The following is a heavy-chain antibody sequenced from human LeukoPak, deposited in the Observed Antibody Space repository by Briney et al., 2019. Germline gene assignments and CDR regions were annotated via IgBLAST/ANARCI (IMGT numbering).Heavy chain of an antibody. CDR1: GGSISSGSYY. D-gene: IGHD6-19*01. V-gene: IGHV4-61*02. CDR2: IYTSGST. Sequence: SETLSLTCTVSGGSISSGSYYWSWIRQPAGKGLEWIGRIYTSGSTNYNPSLKSRVTISVDTSKNQFSLKLSSVTAADTAVYYCARSDSSGWYGGHYFDYWGQGTLVTVSS. J-gene: IGHJ4*02. CDR3: ARSDSSGWYGGHYFDY.